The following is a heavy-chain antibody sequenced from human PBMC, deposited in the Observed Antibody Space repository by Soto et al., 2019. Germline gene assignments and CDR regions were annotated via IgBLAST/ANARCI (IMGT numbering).Heavy chain of an antibody. Sequence: SETLSLTCAVSGGSISSGGCSWNWIRQPPGKGLEWIGYIYFSGRTNYNPSLKSRVTISIDTSKNQFSLKLTSATAADTAVYYCSRDVDFGEEDVWGQGTTVTVSS. J-gene: IGHJ6*02. V-gene: IGHV4-61*08. D-gene: IGHD4-17*01. CDR2: IYFSGRT. CDR1: GGSISSGGCS. CDR3: SRDVDFGEEDV.